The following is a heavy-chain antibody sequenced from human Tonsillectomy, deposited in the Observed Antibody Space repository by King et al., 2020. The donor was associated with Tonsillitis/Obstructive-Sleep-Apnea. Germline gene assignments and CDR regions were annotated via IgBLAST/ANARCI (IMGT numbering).Heavy chain of an antibody. CDR3: ARHRNDLGSVYYYYGMDV. CDR2: IYYSGST. V-gene: IGHV4-39*01. J-gene: IGHJ6*02. D-gene: IGHD1-1*01. CDR1: GGSISSSSYY. Sequence: QLQESGPGLVKPSETLSLSCTVSGGSISSSSYYWGWIRQPPGKGLEWIGSIYYSGSTYYNPSLKSRVTISVDTSKNQFSLKLSSVPAADTAVYYCARHRNDLGSVYYYYGMDVWGQGTTVTVS.